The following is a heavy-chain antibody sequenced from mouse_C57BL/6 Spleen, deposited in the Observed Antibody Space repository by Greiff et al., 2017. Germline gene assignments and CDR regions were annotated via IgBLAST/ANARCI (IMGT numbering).Heavy chain of an antibody. CDR1: GYTFTSYW. D-gene: IGHD2-5*01. CDR2: IHPNSGST. V-gene: IGHV1-64*01. Sequence: QVQLQQPGAELVKPGASVKLSCKASGYTFTSYWMHWVKQRPGQGLEWIGMIHPNSGSTNYNEKFKSKATLTVDKSSSTAYMQLISLTSEDSAVYYCARALYYSNAYWGQGTLVTVSA. J-gene: IGHJ3*01. CDR3: ARALYYSNAY.